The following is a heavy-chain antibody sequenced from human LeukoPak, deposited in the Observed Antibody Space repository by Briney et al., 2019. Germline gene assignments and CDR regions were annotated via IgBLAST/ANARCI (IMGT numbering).Heavy chain of an antibody. CDR1: GFTFSDYY. CDR3: ARDRLKDAAAGTSFLFVY. V-gene: IGHV3-11*06. CDR2: ISSSSSYT. D-gene: IGHD6-13*01. Sequence: GGSLRLSCAASGFTFSDYYMSWIRQAPGKGLEWVSYISSSSSYTNYADSVKGRFTISRDNAKNSLYLQMNSLRAEDTVVYYCARDRLKDAAAGTSFLFVYWGQGTLVTVSS. J-gene: IGHJ4*02.